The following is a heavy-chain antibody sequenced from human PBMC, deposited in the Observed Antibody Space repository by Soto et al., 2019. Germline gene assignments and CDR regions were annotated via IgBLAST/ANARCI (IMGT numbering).Heavy chain of an antibody. D-gene: IGHD5-12*01. Sequence: EVQLVESGGGLVQPGGSLRLSCAASGLTFSRYAMNWVRQAPGKGLEWVSYINHDSGTIYYADSVKGRFTISRDNANNLLALQMNSLRAEDTAVYYCARDRGYTGYDFAYWGQGTLVTVSS. CDR1: GLTFSRYA. J-gene: IGHJ4*02. CDR3: ARDRGYTGYDFAY. CDR2: INHDSGTI. V-gene: IGHV3-48*01.